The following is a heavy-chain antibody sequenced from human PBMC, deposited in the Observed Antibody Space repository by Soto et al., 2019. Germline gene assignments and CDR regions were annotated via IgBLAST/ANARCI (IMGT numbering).Heavy chain of an antibody. CDR3: SSVPAYYTIGGYMEY. CDR2: INLKSGDT. J-gene: IGHJ4*02. V-gene: IGHV1-2*02. Sequence: QVQLVQSGAEVKKPVASVKVSSKTPAFLFSGYYIHWVRQAPGQGLEWMGWINLKSGDTKYAQRSLGRLTMTRDTSITTVYMELSGLRSDDTAVYFCSSVPAYYTIGGYMEYWSQGTLVTISS. D-gene: IGHD2-8*01. CDR1: AFLFSGYY.